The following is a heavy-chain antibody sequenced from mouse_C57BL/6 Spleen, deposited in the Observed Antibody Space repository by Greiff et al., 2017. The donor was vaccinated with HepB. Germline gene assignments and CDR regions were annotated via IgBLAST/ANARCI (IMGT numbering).Heavy chain of an antibody. CDR3: ARKRQLGLDY. CDR1: GYTFTSYW. D-gene: IGHD4-1*02. V-gene: IGHV1-69*01. CDR2: IDPSDSYT. Sequence: VKLQQPGAELVMPGASVKLSCKASGYTFTSYWMHWVKQRPGQGLEWIGEIDPSDSYTNYNQKFKGKSTLTVDKSSSTAYMQLSSLTSEDSAVYYCARKRQLGLDYWGQGTTLTVSS. J-gene: IGHJ2*01.